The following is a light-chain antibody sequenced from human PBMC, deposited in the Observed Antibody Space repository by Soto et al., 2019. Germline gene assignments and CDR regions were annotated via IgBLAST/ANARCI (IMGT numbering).Light chain of an antibody. CDR3: QQRSNWPRT. CDR2: GAS. Sequence: PGERATLSCRASQSVSSNLAWYQQKPGQAPRLLIYGASTRATGIPARFSGSGSGTEFILTISSLQSEDFAVYYCQQRSNWPRTFGQGTKVDIK. V-gene: IGKV3-15*01. J-gene: IGKJ1*01. CDR1: QSVSSN.